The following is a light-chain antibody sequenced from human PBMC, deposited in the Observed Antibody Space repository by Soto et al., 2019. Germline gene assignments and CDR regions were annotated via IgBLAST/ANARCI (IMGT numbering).Light chain of an antibody. V-gene: IGLV1-40*01. CDR3: QSYDSSLSAVV. CDR2: GNS. Sequence: QSVLTQPPSVSGAPGQRVTISCTGSSSNIGAGYDVHWYQQLPGTAPKLIIYGNSNRPSGVPDRFGGSKSGTSASLAITGLQDEDEADYYCQSYDSSLSAVVFGGGTKLTVL. J-gene: IGLJ2*01. CDR1: SSNIGAGYD.